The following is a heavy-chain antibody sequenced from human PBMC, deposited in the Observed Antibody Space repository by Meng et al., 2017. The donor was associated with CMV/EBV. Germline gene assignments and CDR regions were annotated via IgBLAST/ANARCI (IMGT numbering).Heavy chain of an antibody. D-gene: IGHD3-16*02. CDR3: AKGLIGLGAFDV. V-gene: IGHV3-23*01. Sequence: CEAPGFPFSGYALSWVRKAPGKGLEWVSTISGSGGTTYYADSVKGRFTISRDNSKNTLYLQMNSLRGEDTAVYYCAKGLIGLGAFDVWGQGTMVTVSS. CDR1: GFPFSGYA. CDR2: ISGSGGTT. J-gene: IGHJ3*01.